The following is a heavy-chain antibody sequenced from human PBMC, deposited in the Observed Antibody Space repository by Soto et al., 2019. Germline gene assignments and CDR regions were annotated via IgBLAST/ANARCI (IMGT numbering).Heavy chain of an antibody. V-gene: IGHV3-30*18. D-gene: IGHD4-17*01. CDR2: ISYDESEK. CDR1: GFTFSSYG. CDR3: ANAIYGDYAPVDF. J-gene: IGHJ4*02. Sequence: QVQLAESGGGVVQPGRSLRLTCAASGFTFSSYGMHCVRQAPGKGLEWVAVISYDESEKHYADSVKGRITISRDNSKYTLYLQMNSLRTEYTAIYCCANAIYGDYAPVDFWGQGTLVTVSS.